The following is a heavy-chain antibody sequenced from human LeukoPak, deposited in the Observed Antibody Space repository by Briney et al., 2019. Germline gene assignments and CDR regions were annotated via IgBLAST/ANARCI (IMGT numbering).Heavy chain of an antibody. D-gene: IGHD4-17*01. J-gene: IGHJ4*02. V-gene: IGHV1-2*02. CDR1: GYTFTSYD. Sequence: ASVKVSCKASGYTFTSYDINWVRQATGQGLEWMGWINPNSGGTNYAQKFQGRVTMTRDTSISTAYMELSRLRSDDTAVYYCARIPYGPDGNYWGQGTLVTVSS. CDR3: ARIPYGPDGNY. CDR2: INPNSGGT.